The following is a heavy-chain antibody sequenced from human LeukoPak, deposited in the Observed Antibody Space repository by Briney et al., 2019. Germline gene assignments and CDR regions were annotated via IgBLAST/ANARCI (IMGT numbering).Heavy chain of an antibody. CDR3: AGAYRSSWNKLGFDS. D-gene: IGHD6-13*01. CDR1: GDSVSSNSAA. Sequence: SQTLSLTCAISGDSVSSNSAAWNWIRQSPSRGLEWLGRTYYRSKWYNDYAVSVKSRISINPDTSKNQFSLQLNSVTPEDTAVYYCAGAYRSSWNKLGFDSWGQETLVTVSS. V-gene: IGHV6-1*01. J-gene: IGHJ4*02. CDR2: TYYRSKWYN.